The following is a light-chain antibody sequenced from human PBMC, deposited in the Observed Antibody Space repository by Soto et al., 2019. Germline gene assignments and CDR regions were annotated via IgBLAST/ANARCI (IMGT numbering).Light chain of an antibody. Sequence: EIVLTQSPATLSLSPGERATLSCRASQSVSSYLAWYQQKPGQAPRLLIYDASNRATGIPARFSGSGSGTDFTLTISSLEPEDFAVYYCQQRSNLPLTFGGGTKGEIK. J-gene: IGKJ4*01. CDR1: QSVSSY. V-gene: IGKV3-11*01. CDR2: DAS. CDR3: QQRSNLPLT.